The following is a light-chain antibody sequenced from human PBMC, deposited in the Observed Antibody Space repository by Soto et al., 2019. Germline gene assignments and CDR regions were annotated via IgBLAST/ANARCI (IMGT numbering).Light chain of an antibody. J-gene: IGKJ1*01. CDR2: QAS. V-gene: IGKV1-5*03. Sequence: DIQMTQSPSTLSASVGDRVTITCRAGESVSNLLAWYQQRPGKAPKLLIYQASTLERGVPSRFSGSGYGTEFTHTISSLQPDDFATYYCQQCYSFRTFGQGTRVEIK. CDR3: QQCYSFRT. CDR1: ESVSNL.